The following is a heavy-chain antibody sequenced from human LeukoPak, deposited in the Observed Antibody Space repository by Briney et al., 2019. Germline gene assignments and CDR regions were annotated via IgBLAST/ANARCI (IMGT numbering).Heavy chain of an antibody. CDR3: ARDMRPYYDFWSGYNAFDI. Sequence: ASVKVSCKASGYIFTSYGITWVRQAPGQGLEWMGWINANNGNTNYAQNLQGRVTMTTDTSTSTAYMELRSLRSDDTAVYYCARDMRPYYDFWSGYNAFDIWGQGTMVTVSS. J-gene: IGHJ3*02. CDR2: INANNGNT. D-gene: IGHD3-3*01. CDR1: GYIFTSYG. V-gene: IGHV1-18*01.